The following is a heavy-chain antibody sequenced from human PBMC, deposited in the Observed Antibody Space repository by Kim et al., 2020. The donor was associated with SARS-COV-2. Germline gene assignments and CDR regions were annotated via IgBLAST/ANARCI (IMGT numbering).Heavy chain of an antibody. J-gene: IGHJ4*02. V-gene: IGHV3-74*01. CDR2: ISSDGSFK. D-gene: IGHD3-9*01. CDR1: GFIFSHYW. Sequence: GGSLRLSCEGSGFIFSHYWMHWVRQAPGKGLEWVSRISSDGSFKGYAASVKGRFTISKDTAKNTLYLQMNSLRAEHTAVYYCAHFGFHWLLSLGGQGTLVTVSS. CDR3: AHFGFHWLLSL.